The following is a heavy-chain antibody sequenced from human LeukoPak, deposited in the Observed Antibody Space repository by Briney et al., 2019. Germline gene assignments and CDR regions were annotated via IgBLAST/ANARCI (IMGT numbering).Heavy chain of an antibody. J-gene: IGHJ4*02. V-gene: IGHV3-30*02. CDR3: AKERELPPIVVVPAAMDY. D-gene: IGHD2-2*01. Sequence: GGSLRLSCAASRFTFSSYGMHWVRQAPGKGLEWLAFIQYDGSIKLYADSVKGRFTISRDNSKNTLYLQMNSLRVEDTALYSCAKERELPPIVVVPAAMDYWGQGTLVTVSS. CDR1: RFTFSSYG. CDR2: IQYDGSIK.